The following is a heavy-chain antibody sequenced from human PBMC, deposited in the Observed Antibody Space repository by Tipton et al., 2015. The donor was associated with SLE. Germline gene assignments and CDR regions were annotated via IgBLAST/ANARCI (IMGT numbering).Heavy chain of an antibody. CDR1: GFTFGDYA. J-gene: IGHJ4*02. Sequence: SLRLSCAASGFTFGDYAMHWVWQAPGKGLEWVSGISWNSGDIGYADSVKGRFTITRDNSKDTLYLQMSSLRPEDTALYFCARDGRGGQMCDSWGRGTLVTVSS. CDR2: ISWNSGDI. V-gene: IGHV3-9*01. D-gene: IGHD3-10*01. CDR3: ARDGRGGQMCDS.